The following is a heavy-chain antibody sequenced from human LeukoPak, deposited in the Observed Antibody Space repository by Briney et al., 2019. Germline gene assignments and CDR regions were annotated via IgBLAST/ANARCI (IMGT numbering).Heavy chain of an antibody. CDR1: GFIFSSYG. J-gene: IGHJ5*02. CDR2: IWYDGSNK. D-gene: IGHD1-26*01. V-gene: IGHV3-33*01. CDR3: ARVDSGNFNWFDP. Sequence: GGSLRLSCAASGFIFSSYGMHWVRQAPDKGLEWVTVIWYDGSNKYYADSVKGRFTISRDNSKNTLYLQMNSLRAEDTAVYYCARVDSGNFNWFDPWGQGTMVTVSS.